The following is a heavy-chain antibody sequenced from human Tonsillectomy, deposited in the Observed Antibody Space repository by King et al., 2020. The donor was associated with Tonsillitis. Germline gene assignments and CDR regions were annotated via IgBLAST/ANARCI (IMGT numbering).Heavy chain of an antibody. Sequence: QLQESGPGLVKPSETLSLTCTVSGGSISSSSYYWGWIRQPPGKGLEWIGSMYYSGSTYYNASLKSRVTTSVDTSKNQLSLKLTSVTAADTSVYYCARRFDGGSYDYWGQGTLGTVSS. CDR3: ARRFDGGSYDY. CDR1: GGSISSSSYY. D-gene: IGHD1-26*01. V-gene: IGHV4-39*07. CDR2: MYYSGST. J-gene: IGHJ4*02.